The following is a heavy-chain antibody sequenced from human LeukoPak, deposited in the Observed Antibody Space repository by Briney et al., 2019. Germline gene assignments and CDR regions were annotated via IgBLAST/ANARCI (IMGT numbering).Heavy chain of an antibody. CDR3: AKDYYDSSDYHLHYIDY. D-gene: IGHD3-22*01. CDR1: GFTFSNFD. J-gene: IGHJ4*02. Sequence: GGSLRLSCAASGFTFSNFDMHWVRQAPGKGLEGVAIIRYDGSNKYYADSVKGRFTISRDNSKNTLYLQMNSLRAEDTAVYYCAKDYYDSSDYHLHYIDYWGQGNLVTVSS. CDR2: IRYDGSNK. V-gene: IGHV3-30*02.